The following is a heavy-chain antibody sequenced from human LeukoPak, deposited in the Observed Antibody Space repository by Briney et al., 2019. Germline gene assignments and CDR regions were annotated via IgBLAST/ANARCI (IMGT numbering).Heavy chain of an antibody. CDR1: GGSINRSSYY. D-gene: IGHD3/OR15-3a*01. Sequence: MPSETLSLTCTVSGGSINRSSYYWVWIRQPPGKGLEWIGSIYYSGSMYYNASLKSRVTISVDTSKNQFSLKLSSVTAADTAVYYCAKAPPKEYDFWSGYYNYMDVWGRGTTVTASS. CDR3: AKAPPKEYDFWSGYYNYMDV. V-gene: IGHV4-39*07. J-gene: IGHJ6*03. CDR2: IYYSGSM.